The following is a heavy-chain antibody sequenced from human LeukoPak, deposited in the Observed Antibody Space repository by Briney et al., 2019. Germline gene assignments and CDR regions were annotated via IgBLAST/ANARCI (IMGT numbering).Heavy chain of an antibody. Sequence: SETLSLTCTVSGGSISSYYWSWIRQPPGKGLEWIGYIYYSGSTNYNPSLKSRVTISVDTSKNQFSLKLSSVAAADTAVYYCAREPGMGYSGIFDYWGQGTLVTVSS. CDR3: AREPGMGYSGIFDY. J-gene: IGHJ4*02. CDR1: GGSISSYY. CDR2: IYYSGST. V-gene: IGHV4-59*01. D-gene: IGHD1-26*01.